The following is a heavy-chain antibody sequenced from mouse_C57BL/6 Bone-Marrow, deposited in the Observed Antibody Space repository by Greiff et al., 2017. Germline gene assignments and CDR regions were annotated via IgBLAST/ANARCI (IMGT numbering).Heavy chain of an antibody. CDR3: ARWNYYGSSYGY. CDR1: GYTFTSYG. J-gene: IGHJ2*01. D-gene: IGHD1-1*01. CDR2: IYPRSGNT. Sequence: VQLVESGAELARPGASVKLSCKASGYTFTSYGISWVKQRTGQGLEWIGEIYPRSGNTYYNEKFKGKATLTADKSSSTAYMELRSLTSEDSAGYFVARWNYYGSSYGYWGQGTTLTVSS. V-gene: IGHV1-81*01.